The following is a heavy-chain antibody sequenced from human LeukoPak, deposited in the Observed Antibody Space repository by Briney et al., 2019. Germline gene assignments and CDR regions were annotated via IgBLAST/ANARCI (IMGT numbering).Heavy chain of an antibody. CDR3: ARDLNREDFDY. Sequence: PGGSLRLSCVASGFVFSNYDMHWVRQAPGKGLEWVAIIWLDGSATYYGDSVKGRFTVSRDNSNNTLYLQMNSLRVEDTAVYYCARDLNREDFDYWGQGTLVAVSS. CDR2: IWLDGSAT. J-gene: IGHJ4*02. V-gene: IGHV3-33*01. D-gene: IGHD1-14*01. CDR1: GFVFSNYD.